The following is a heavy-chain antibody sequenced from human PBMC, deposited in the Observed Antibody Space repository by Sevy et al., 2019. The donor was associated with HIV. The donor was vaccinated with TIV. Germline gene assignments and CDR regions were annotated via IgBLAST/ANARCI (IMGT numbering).Heavy chain of an antibody. CDR1: GYRFTDYY. J-gene: IGHJ4*01. CDR2: INPNSDVT. Sequence: ASVKVSCETSGYRFTDYYIHWVRQAPGQGLEWMGWINPNSDVTKSAKKFQDRVIMTKDTSISTVCMELRGLTFDDSAVYYCARDQEFCSTTTFYSGLDHWGHGSLVTVSS. V-gene: IGHV1-2*02. D-gene: IGHD2-2*02. CDR3: ARDQEFCSTTTFYSGLDH.